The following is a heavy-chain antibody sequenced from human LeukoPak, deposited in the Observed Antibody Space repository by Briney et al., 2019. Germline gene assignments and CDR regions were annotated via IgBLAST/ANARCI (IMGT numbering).Heavy chain of an antibody. CDR1: GFTFSSYW. CDR2: INTDGSST. V-gene: IGHV3-74*01. CDR3: ARTRRNSGSYYGDY. J-gene: IGHJ4*02. D-gene: IGHD1-26*01. Sequence: GVSLRLSCAASGFTFSSYWMHWVRQAPGKGLVWVSRINTDGSSTSYADSVKGRFTISRDNAKNTLYLQMNSLRADDTAVYYCARTRRNSGSYYGDYWGQGTLVTVSS.